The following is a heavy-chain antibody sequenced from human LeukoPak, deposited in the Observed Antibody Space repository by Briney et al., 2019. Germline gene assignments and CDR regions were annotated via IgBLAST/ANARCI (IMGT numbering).Heavy chain of an antibody. CDR1: GFTFSKAW. CDR2: IKTKPEGGTT. V-gene: IGHV3-15*05. CDR3: TSSGSRLDYFDY. J-gene: IGHJ4*02. Sequence: PGGSLRLSCAASGFTFSKAWMIWVRQAPGKGLEWVARIKTKPEGGTTDYAAPVKGRFTISRDDSKNTLYLQMNSLKTEDTAVYYCTSSGSRLDYFDYWGQGILATVSS.